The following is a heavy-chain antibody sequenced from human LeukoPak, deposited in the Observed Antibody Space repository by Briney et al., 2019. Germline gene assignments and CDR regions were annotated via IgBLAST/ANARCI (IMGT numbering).Heavy chain of an antibody. Sequence: PGGSLRLSCAASGFTFTDYAMNWVRQAPGKGLEWISFISSTGGTIYYADAVKGRFTVSRDNAKNSLLLQMNSLRAEDTALYYCARGYSRAAFDIWGQGTMVTVSS. CDR2: ISSTGGTI. J-gene: IGHJ3*02. V-gene: IGHV3-48*01. CDR3: ARGYSRAAFDI. CDR1: GFTFTDYA. D-gene: IGHD2-15*01.